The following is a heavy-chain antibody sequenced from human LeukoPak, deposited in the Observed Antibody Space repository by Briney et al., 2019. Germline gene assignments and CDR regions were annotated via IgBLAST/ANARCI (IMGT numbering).Heavy chain of an antibody. CDR3: ASDIVATTAREYFQH. CDR1: GYTFTSYG. D-gene: IGHD5-12*01. J-gene: IGHJ1*01. V-gene: IGHV1-18*01. CDR2: ISAYNGNT. Sequence: ASVKVSCKASGYTFTSYGISWVRQAPGQGLEWMGWISAYNGNTNYAQKLQGRVTTTTDTSTSTAYMELRSLRSDDTAVYYCASDIVATTAREYFQHWGQGTLVTVSS.